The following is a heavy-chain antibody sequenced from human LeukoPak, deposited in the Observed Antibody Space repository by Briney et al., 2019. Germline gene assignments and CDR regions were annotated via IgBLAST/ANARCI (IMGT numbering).Heavy chain of an antibody. CDR1: GGSISSDNYY. CDR2: IHSSGTT. Sequence: SETLSLTCTVSGGSISSDNYYWSWIRQPAGKGLEWIGRIHSSGTTNYNPYLKSRVTISVDTSDNRFSLKLTSVIAADTAVYYCARVFQLPFNYFDPWGQGALVTVSS. V-gene: IGHV4-61*02. CDR3: ARVFQLPFNYFDP. J-gene: IGHJ5*02.